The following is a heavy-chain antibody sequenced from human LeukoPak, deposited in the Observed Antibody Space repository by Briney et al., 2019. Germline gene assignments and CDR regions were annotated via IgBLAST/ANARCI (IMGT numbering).Heavy chain of an antibody. Sequence: SETLSLTCTVSGGSISSYYWSWIRQPPGKGLEWIGYIYYSGSTNYNPSLKSRVTISVDTSKNQFSLKLSSVTAADTAVYYCAGEGYSSGGWDYWGQGTLVTVSS. CDR3: AGEGYSSGGWDY. J-gene: IGHJ4*02. CDR2: IYYSGST. CDR1: GGSISSYY. V-gene: IGHV4-59*01. D-gene: IGHD6-19*01.